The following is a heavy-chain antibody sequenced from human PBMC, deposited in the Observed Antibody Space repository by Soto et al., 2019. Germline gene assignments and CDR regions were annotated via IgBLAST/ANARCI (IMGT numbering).Heavy chain of an antibody. J-gene: IGHJ5*02. Sequence: AETLSLTFGLSGGSVTNHYYSWIRQSPGKGLEWIFSVYFRGTSNYNPSLRSRATISLDDSKNQLSLELTSVTAADSAVYYCARDMRSRGWFHXWGQAALVTVSX. CDR3: ARDMRSRGWFHX. CDR2: VYFRGTS. CDR1: GGSVTNHY. V-gene: IGHV4-59*02. D-gene: IGHD2-2*01.